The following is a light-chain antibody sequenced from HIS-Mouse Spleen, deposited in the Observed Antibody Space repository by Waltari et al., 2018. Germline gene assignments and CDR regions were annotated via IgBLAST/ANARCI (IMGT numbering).Light chain of an antibody. Sequence: QSALTQPRSVSGSPGQSVTISCTGTSSEVGGYNYVPWYQQHPGKAPKLMIYDVSKRPSGVPDRFSGSKSGNTASLTISGLQAEDEADYYCCSYAGSYVVFGGGTKLTVL. CDR1: SSEVGGYNY. V-gene: IGLV2-11*01. CDR2: DVS. J-gene: IGLJ2*01. CDR3: CSYAGSYVV.